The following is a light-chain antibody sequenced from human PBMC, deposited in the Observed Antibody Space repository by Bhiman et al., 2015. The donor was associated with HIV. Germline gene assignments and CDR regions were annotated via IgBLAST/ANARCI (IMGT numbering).Light chain of an antibody. Sequence: QSALSQPASVSGSPGQSITISCTGTSGDIGAYDYVSWYQQHPDKAPKLMIYDVTKRPSGASNRFSGSKSGNTASLTISGLQAEDEATYYCSSYTTGTTFVFGGGTKVTVL. V-gene: IGLV2-14*01. CDR1: SGDIGAYDY. J-gene: IGLJ3*02. CDR2: DVT. CDR3: SSYTTGTTFV.